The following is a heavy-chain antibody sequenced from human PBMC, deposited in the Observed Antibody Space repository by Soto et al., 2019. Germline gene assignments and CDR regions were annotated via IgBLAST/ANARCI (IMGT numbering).Heavy chain of an antibody. CDR2: ISGSGGST. Sequence: GGSLRLSCAASGFTFSSYAMSWVRQAPGKGLEWVSGISGSGGSTYYADSVKGRFTISRDNSKNTLYLQMNSLRAEDTAVYYCAKGGRYFDWLLTYWGQGTLVTVPS. CDR3: AKGGRYFDWLLTY. J-gene: IGHJ4*02. CDR1: GFTFSSYA. V-gene: IGHV3-23*01. D-gene: IGHD3-9*01.